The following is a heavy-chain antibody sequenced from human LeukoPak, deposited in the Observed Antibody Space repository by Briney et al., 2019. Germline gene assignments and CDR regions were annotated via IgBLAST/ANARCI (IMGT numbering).Heavy chain of an antibody. D-gene: IGHD2-15*01. J-gene: IGHJ4*02. V-gene: IGHV3-64*01. CDR1: GFTFSSYA. CDR2: ISSNGGST. Sequence: GGSLRLSCAASGFTFSSYAMHWVRQAPGKGLECVSAISSNGGSTYYANSVKGRFTISRDNSKNTLYLQMGSLRAEDMAVYYCARSGSLDYWGQGTLVTVSS. CDR3: ARSGSLDY.